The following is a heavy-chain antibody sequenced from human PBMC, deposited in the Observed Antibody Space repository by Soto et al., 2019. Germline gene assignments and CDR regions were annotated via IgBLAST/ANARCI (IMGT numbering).Heavy chain of an antibody. CDR3: ARGDYIWGSYRYHLSLRFTFDY. J-gene: IGHJ4*02. Sequence: ASVKVSCKASGYTFTSYGISWVRQAPGQVLEWMGWISAYNGNTNYAQKLQGRVTMTTGTSTSTAYMELRSLRSDDTAVYYCARGDYIWGSYRYHLSLRFTFDYWGQGTLVTV. D-gene: IGHD3-16*02. V-gene: IGHV1-18*01. CDR2: ISAYNGNT. CDR1: GYTFTSYG.